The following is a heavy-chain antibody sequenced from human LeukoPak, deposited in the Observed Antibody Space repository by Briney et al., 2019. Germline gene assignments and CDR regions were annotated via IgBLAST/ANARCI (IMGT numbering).Heavy chain of an antibody. D-gene: IGHD5-18*01. CDR3: ALGYSYGYYYPLDI. CDR1: GDSISSSYY. J-gene: IGHJ3*02. V-gene: IGHV4-4*07. CDR2: IHTSGST. Sequence: PSETLSLTCTVSGDSISSSYYWSWIRQPAGKGLEWIGRIHTSGSTNYSPSLKSRVTMSLDTSKNQFSLKLSSVTAADTAVYYCALGYSYGYYYPLDIWGQGTVVTVS.